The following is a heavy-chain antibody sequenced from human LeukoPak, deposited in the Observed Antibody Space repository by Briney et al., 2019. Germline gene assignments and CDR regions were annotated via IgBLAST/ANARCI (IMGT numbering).Heavy chain of an antibody. J-gene: IGHJ4*02. D-gene: IGHD4-23*01. V-gene: IGHV1-2*02. CDR2: INPNSGGT. CDR3: ASGVTRLVATPFGV. CDR1: GYTFTGYY. Sequence: ASVKGSCKASGYTFTGYYMHWVRQAPGQGLEWMGWINPNSGGTNYAQKCQGRVTMTSDTSIRTASMELSRLRSDDTAVYYCASGVTRLVATPFGVWGQGTLVTVSS.